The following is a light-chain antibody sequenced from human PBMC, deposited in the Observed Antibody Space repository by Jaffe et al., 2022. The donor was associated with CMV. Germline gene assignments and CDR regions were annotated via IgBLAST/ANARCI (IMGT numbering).Light chain of an antibody. V-gene: IGKV2-28*01. CDR3: MQALQSPRT. J-gene: IGKJ1*01. CDR2: LGS. CDR1: QSLLHSNGRNH. Sequence: DIVMTQSPLSLPATPGEPASISCRSSQSLLHSNGRNHLNWYQQKPGQSPQLLIYLGSNRASGVPDRFSGSGSGTDFTLKISRVEAEDVGVYYCMQALQSPRTFGQGTKVEIK.